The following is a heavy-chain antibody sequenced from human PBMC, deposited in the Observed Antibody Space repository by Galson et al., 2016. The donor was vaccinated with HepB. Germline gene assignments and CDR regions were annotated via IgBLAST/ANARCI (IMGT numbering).Heavy chain of an antibody. V-gene: IGHV3-23*01. J-gene: IGHJ6*03. D-gene: IGHD3-16*01. CDR3: AKDRGHEPPYYKDV. CDR1: GFIFSDYA. Sequence: SLRLSCAASGFIFSDYAMTWVRQAPGQGLEWVSSLYGGGYGPRYADSVKGRFTISRDNSKNMLYLQMNGLRVEDTAVYYCAKDRGHEPPYYKDVWGNGTTVIVSS. CDR2: LYGGGYGP.